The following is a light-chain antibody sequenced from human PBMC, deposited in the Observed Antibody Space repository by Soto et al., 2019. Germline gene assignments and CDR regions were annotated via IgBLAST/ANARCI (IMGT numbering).Light chain of an antibody. Sequence: QSALTQPASVSGSPGQSITISCTGTSSDVGTYNHVSWYQHLPGKAPQFVIYEVNKRPSGVSDRVSFYKSGNTASLTISGLQAEDEADYYCCSHAGRDAFWVFGGGTQLTVL. J-gene: IGLJ3*02. V-gene: IGLV2-23*02. CDR3: CSHAGRDAFWV. CDR1: SSDVGTYNH. CDR2: EVN.